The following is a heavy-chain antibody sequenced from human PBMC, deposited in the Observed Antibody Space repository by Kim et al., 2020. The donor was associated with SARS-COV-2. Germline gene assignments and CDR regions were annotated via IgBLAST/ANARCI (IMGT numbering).Heavy chain of an antibody. J-gene: IGHJ6*02. CDR3: ARGWPTTYYYDSSGSVNYYYYYGMDV. D-gene: IGHD3-22*01. CDR1: GGSISSSSWY. Sequence: SETLSLTCTVSGGSISSSSWYWGWIRQPPGKGLEWIGSIYYSGSTYYNPSLKSRVTISVDTSKNQFSLKLSSVTAADTAVYYCARGWPTTYYYDSSGSVNYYYYYGMDVWGQGTTVTVSS. CDR2: IYYSGST. V-gene: IGHV4-39*01.